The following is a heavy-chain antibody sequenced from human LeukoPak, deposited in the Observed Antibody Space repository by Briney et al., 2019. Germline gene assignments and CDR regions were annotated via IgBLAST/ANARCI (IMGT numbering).Heavy chain of an antibody. CDR2: MSPDSGNT. J-gene: IGHJ4*02. Sequence: ASVKVSCKTSGYTFTSYDINWVRQATGQWLEWMGRMSPDSGNTGYAQNFQGRVTMTGNTSIGTAYMELSSLRSEDTAVYFCARGQYSSSWYPFDYWGQGTLVTVSS. CDR1: GYTFTSYD. D-gene: IGHD6-13*01. CDR3: ARGQYSSSWYPFDY. V-gene: IGHV1-8*01.